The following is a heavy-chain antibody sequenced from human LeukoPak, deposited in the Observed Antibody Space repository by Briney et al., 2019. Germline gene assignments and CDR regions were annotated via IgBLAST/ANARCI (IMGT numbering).Heavy chain of an antibody. J-gene: IGHJ6*03. D-gene: IGHD5-12*01. CDR1: GLAFSGYA. CDR3: AKHSGHDSIYYYMDV. V-gene: IGHV3-23*01. Sequence: GGSLRLSCAASGLAFSGYAMTWVRQPPGKGLEWVSAISGSGGSTYYADSVKGRFTISRDNSKNTLYLQMNSLRAEDTAVYYCAKHSGHDSIYYYMDVWGKGTTVTVSS. CDR2: ISGSGGST.